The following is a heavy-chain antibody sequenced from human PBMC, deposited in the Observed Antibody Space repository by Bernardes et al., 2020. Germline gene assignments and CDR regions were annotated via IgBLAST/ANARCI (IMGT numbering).Heavy chain of an antibody. D-gene: IGHD2-21*02. Sequence: ASVKVSCKASGYTVTGYYVHWVRQAPGQGLEWMGWINPHSGGTNYAQNLQGRVTVTRDTSISTAYMELTRLTSDDTAVYYCARGSAYCGSDCYPHYFDYWGQGTLVTVSS. CDR3: ARGSAYCGSDCYPHYFDY. CDR2: INPHSGGT. J-gene: IGHJ4*02. V-gene: IGHV1-2*02. CDR1: GYTVTGYY.